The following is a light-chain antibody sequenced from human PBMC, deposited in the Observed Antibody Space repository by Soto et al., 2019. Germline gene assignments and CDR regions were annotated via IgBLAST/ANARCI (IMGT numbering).Light chain of an antibody. CDR1: QGIGNF. J-gene: IGKJ3*01. Sequence: DIQMTQSPSSLSASLGDRVTITCRASQGIGNFLAWYQQKPGKVPKLLIYAASTLQSGVPSRFSGSGSGTDITLTIGALQPEDVATYYCQKYDSAPQTFGPGTKVDIK. CDR2: AAS. V-gene: IGKV1-27*01. CDR3: QKYDSAPQT.